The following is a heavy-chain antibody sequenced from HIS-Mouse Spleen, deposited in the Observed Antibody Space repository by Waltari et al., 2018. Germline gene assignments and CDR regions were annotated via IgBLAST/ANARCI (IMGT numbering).Heavy chain of an antibody. D-gene: IGHD7-27*01. CDR2: IYHSGSN. J-gene: IGHJ3*02. CDR3: ASQLGKYAFDI. V-gene: IGHV4-38-2*02. CDR1: GYSISSGYH. Sequence: QVQLQESGPGLVKPSETLSLPCTVSGYSISSGYHWVWIRQPPGKGLEWIGSIYHSGSNYYNPSLKSRVTISVDTSKNQFSLKLSSVTAADTAVYYCASQLGKYAFDIWGQGTMVTVSS.